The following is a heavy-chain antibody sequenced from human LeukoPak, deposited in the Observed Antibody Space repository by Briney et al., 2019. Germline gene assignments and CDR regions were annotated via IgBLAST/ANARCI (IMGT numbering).Heavy chain of an antibody. CDR1: GFTFTTFW. CDR2: ISPDGRDK. CDR3: TRVGVGGY. J-gene: IGHJ4*02. Sequence: PGGSLRLSCAASGFTFTTFWMAWVHQAPGKGLEWVANISPDGRDKYYVDSVKGRFTISRDNAKDSLFLQMNSLRAEDTAMYFCTRVGVGGYWGQGTLVTVSS. D-gene: IGHD3-16*01. V-gene: IGHV3-7*01.